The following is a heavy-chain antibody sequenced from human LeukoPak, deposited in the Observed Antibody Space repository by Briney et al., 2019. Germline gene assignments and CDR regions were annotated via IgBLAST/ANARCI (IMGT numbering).Heavy chain of an antibody. D-gene: IGHD4-17*01. CDR1: GFTFSSYG. J-gene: IGHJ2*01. Sequence: GGSLRLSYGASGFTFSSYGMNWVRQAPGKGLEWVSFVSIGGRFIYYADSVKGRFTISRDDAKHSLYLQMNTLTAEDTAEYYCARNKMNTVTSWWYFDLWGRGTLVSVSS. CDR2: VSIGGRFI. CDR3: ARNKMNTVTSWWYFDL. V-gene: IGHV3-21*01.